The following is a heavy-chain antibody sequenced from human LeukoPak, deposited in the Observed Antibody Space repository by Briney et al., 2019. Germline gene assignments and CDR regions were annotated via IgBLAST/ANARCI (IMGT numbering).Heavy chain of an antibody. Sequence: GGSLRLSCAASGFTFSNAWMSWVRQAPGKGLEWVSSISSSSSYIYYADSVKGRFTISRDNAKNSLYLQMNSLRAEDTAVYYCASVRIAAADSYWGQGTLVTVSS. J-gene: IGHJ4*02. CDR2: ISSSSSYI. CDR1: GFTFSNAW. CDR3: ASVRIAAADSY. V-gene: IGHV3-21*01. D-gene: IGHD6-13*01.